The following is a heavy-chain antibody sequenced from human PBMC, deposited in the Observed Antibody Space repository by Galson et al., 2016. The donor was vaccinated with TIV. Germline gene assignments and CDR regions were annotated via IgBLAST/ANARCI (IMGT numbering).Heavy chain of an antibody. V-gene: IGHV3-30*02. J-gene: IGHJ4*02. Sequence: SLRLSCAASGFSFHTYGMHWVRQAPGKGLEWVAFTGYDGSNKYYADSVKGRFTVSRDNSKSTLYLQMSSLRLEDTAVYYCAKDLTWAGAAAKGTTADYWGQGTLVTVSP. CDR1: GFSFHTYG. CDR3: AKDLTWAGAAAKGTTADY. CDR2: TGYDGSNK. D-gene: IGHD4-17*01.